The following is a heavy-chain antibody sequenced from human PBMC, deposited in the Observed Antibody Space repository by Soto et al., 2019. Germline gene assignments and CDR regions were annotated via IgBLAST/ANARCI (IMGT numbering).Heavy chain of an antibody. V-gene: IGHV2-5*02. J-gene: IGHJ4*02. CDR2: IYWDDDK. CDR3: AHKGSGWSYFDY. CDR1: GFSLSTSGVG. D-gene: IGHD6-19*01. Sequence: QITLNESGPTLVKPTQTLTLTCTFSGFSLSTSGVGVGWIRQPPGKALEWLALIYWDDDKRYSPSLKSRLTIXKXIAKNQVVLTMTNMDPVDTATYYCAHKGSGWSYFDYWGQGTLVTVSS.